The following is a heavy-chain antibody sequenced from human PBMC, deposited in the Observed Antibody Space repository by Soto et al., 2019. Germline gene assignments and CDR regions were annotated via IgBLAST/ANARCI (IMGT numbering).Heavy chain of an antibody. Sequence: EVQLVESGGGLVQPGGSLRLSCAASGFTFSDPYMDWVRQAPGKGLEWVGRTRNKANRYTTEYAASVKGRFTSSRDDSKSSLYLQMNSLTTEDTAVYYCARSSGSYRYFDLWGRGTLVTVSS. V-gene: IGHV3-72*01. CDR1: GFTFSDPY. CDR2: TRNKANRYTT. D-gene: IGHD1-26*01. J-gene: IGHJ2*01. CDR3: ARSSGSYRYFDL.